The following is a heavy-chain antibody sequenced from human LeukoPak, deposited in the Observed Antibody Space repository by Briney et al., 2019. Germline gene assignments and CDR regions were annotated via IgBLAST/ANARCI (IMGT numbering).Heavy chain of an antibody. D-gene: IGHD2-2*01. CDR2: IYTSGST. J-gene: IGHJ3*02. CDR1: GGSISSYC. CDR3: ARDHLGYCSSTSCYTDAFDI. Sequence: SETLSLTCTVSGGSISSYCWSWIRQPAGKGLEWIGRIYTSGSTNYNPSLKSRVTMSVDTSKNQFSLKLSSVTAADTAVYYCARDHLGYCSSTSCYTDAFDIWGQGTMVTVSS. V-gene: IGHV4-4*07.